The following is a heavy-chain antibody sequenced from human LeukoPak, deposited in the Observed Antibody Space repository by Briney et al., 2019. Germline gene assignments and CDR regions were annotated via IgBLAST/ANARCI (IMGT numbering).Heavy chain of an antibody. CDR3: ARDRYSYGFDY. V-gene: IGHV3-66*01. CDR2: IYSGGST. J-gene: IGHJ4*02. CDR1: GFTVSSNY. Sequence: GGSLRLSCAASGFTVSSNYMSWVRQAPGKGLEWVSAIYSGGSTYYADSVKGRFTISRDNSKNTLYLQMNSLRAEDTAVYYCARDRYSYGFDYWGQGTLVTVSS. D-gene: IGHD5-18*01.